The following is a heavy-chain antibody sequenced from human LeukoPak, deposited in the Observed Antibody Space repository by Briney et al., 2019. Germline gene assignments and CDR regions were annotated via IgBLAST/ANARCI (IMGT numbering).Heavy chain of an antibody. D-gene: IGHD4-17*01. V-gene: IGHV4-39*07. CDR1: GSSITSVSHY. J-gene: IGHJ4*02. Sequence: PSETLSLTCTISGSSITSVSHYWGWIRQPPGKGLEWIGDIYYTGSTYYSPSLRSRVTISVDTSKNQFSLKLSSVTAADTAVYYCARPADYGDYVPGYWGQGTLVTVSS. CDR2: IYYTGST. CDR3: ARPADYGDYVPGY.